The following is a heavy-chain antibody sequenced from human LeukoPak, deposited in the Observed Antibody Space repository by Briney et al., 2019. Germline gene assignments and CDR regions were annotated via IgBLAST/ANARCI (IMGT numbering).Heavy chain of an antibody. CDR3: AKGGSYYARDAFDI. D-gene: IGHD1-26*01. Sequence: PGGSLRLSCAASGFTVSSNYMSWVRQAPGKGLEWVSVIYSGGSTYYADSVKGRFTISRDNSKNTLYLQMNSLRAEDTAVYYCAKGGSYYARDAFDIWGQGTMVTVSS. CDR1: GFTVSSNY. CDR2: IYSGGST. J-gene: IGHJ3*02. V-gene: IGHV3-53*01.